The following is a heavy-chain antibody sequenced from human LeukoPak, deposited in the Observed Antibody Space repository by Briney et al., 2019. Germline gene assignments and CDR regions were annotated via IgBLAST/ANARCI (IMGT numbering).Heavy chain of an antibody. V-gene: IGHV3-74*01. Sequence: GGSLRLSCAASGFTFSSYWMHWVRRAAWKGLVWVSRINSDGSSTSYADSVKGRFTISRDNAKNTLYLQMNSLRAEDTAVYYCLVVDPDYWGQGTLVTVSS. D-gene: IGHD5-12*01. J-gene: IGHJ4*02. CDR2: INSDGSST. CDR3: LVVDPDY. CDR1: GFTFSSYW.